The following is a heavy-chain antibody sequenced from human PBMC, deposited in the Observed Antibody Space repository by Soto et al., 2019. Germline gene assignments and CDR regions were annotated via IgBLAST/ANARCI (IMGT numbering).Heavy chain of an antibody. CDR3: AGPVGWYGSSDY. Sequence: SETLSLTCAVSGGSISGSYYYWGWLRQSPGKGPEWIGSVFSTGFTSYNPSLESRVSVSVDTSKNQFSLKVSGVSAADTAVYCCAGPVGWYGSSDYWGQGTLVTVSS. D-gene: IGHD6-19*01. CDR2: VFSTGFT. J-gene: IGHJ4*02. CDR1: GGSISGSYYY. V-gene: IGHV4-39*01.